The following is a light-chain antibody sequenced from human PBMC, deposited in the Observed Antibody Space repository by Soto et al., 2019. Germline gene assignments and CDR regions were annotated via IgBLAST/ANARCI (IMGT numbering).Light chain of an antibody. CDR2: GAS. V-gene: IGKV3-15*01. CDR3: QHYNQWPPFT. CDR1: QSVKSS. Sequence: EIVMTQSPATLSVSPGERATLSCRASQSVKSSLAWYQHKPGQVPRLLIYGASTRATGVPVRFSGSGSGTDFTLTISSLLAEDVAVYYCQHYNQWPPFTFGPGTKVDIK. J-gene: IGKJ3*01.